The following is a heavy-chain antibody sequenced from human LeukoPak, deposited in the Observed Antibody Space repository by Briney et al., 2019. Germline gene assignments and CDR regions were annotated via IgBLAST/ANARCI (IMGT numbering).Heavy chain of an antibody. Sequence: ASVKVSCKVSGYTLTELSMHWVRQAPGKGLEWMGGFDPEGGETIYAQKFQGRVTMTEDASTDTAYMELSSLRSEDTAVYYCATLRNPNSGSYSWDYWGQGTLVTVSS. CDR1: GYTLTELS. CDR3: ATLRNPNSGSYSWDY. CDR2: FDPEGGET. D-gene: IGHD1-26*01. J-gene: IGHJ4*02. V-gene: IGHV1-24*01.